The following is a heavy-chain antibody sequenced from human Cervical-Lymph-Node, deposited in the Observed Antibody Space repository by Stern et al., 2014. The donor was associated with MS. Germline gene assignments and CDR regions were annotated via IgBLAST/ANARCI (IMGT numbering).Heavy chain of an antibody. V-gene: IGHV3-30*01. Sequence: VQLVESGGGVVQPGRSLRLSCAASGFTFSSYAMHWVRQAPGKGLEWVALISYDGSNKYYADSVKGRFTISRDNSKNTLYLQMNSLRAEDTAVYYCARVEGTAMVPHYWGQGTLVTVSS. CDR1: GFTFSSYA. J-gene: IGHJ4*02. CDR2: ISYDGSNK. CDR3: ARVEGTAMVPHY. D-gene: IGHD5-18*01.